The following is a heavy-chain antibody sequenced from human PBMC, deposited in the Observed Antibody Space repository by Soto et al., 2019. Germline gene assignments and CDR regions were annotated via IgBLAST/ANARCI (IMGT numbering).Heavy chain of an antibody. CDR3: ARDQEWLLPTFSYYGMDV. CDR1: GFTFSSYG. CDR2: IWYDGSNK. Sequence: GGSLRLSCAASGFTFSSYGMHWVRQAPGKGLEWVAVIWYDGSNKYYADSVKGRFTISRDNSKNTLYLQMNSLRAEDTAVYYCARDQEWLLPTFSYYGMDVWGQGTTVTVSS. J-gene: IGHJ6*02. V-gene: IGHV3-33*01. D-gene: IGHD6-19*01.